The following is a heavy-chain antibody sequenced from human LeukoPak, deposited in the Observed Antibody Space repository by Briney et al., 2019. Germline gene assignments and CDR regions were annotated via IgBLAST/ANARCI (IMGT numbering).Heavy chain of an antibody. CDR1: GGSISSYY. J-gene: IGHJ4*02. D-gene: IGHD6-13*01. CDR2: IYYSGST. CDR3: ARHVRVDSRSWYEFFFDY. Sequence: SETLSLTCTVSGGSISSYYWSWIRQPTGKGLEWIGYIYYSGSTNYNPSLKSRVTISVDTSKNQFSLKLSSVTAADTAVYYGARHVRVDSRSWYEFFFDYWGQGTLVTVSS. V-gene: IGHV4-59*08.